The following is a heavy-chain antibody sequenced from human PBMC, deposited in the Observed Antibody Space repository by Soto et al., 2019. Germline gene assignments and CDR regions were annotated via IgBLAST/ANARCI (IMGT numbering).Heavy chain of an antibody. CDR2: ISGSGNYT. V-gene: IGHV3-21*01. J-gene: IGHJ4*02. D-gene: IGHD4-4*01. CDR3: AREGINNYNEYYFDS. CDR1: GFTFSSYS. Sequence: GGSLRLSCAASGFTFSSYSMNWVRQAPGKGLEWVSSISGSGNYTHYADFLRGRFTISRDNAKTSLYLQMNSLRAEDTAVYYCAREGINNYNEYYFDSWGQGTLVTVSS.